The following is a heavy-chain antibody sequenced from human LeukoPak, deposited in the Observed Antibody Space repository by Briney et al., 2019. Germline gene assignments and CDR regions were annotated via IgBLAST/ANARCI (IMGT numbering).Heavy chain of an antibody. J-gene: IGHJ4*02. CDR1: GFTFSSYA. CDR2: ISGSGGST. V-gene: IGHV3-23*01. CDR3: ARLSSGWYGDFDY. D-gene: IGHD6-19*01. Sequence: GGSLRLSCAASGFTFSSYAMSWVRQAPGKGLEWVSAISGSGGSTYYADSVKGRFTISRDNSKNTLYLQMNSLGAEDTAVYYCARLSSGWYGDFDYWGQGTLVTVSS.